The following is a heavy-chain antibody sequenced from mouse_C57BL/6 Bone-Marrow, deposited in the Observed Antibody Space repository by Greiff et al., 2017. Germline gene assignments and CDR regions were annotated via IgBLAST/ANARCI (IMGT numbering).Heavy chain of an antibody. CDR2: ISSGGSYT. D-gene: IGHD1-1*01. CDR3: ARITTVVAHYAMDY. Sequence: EVKLVESGGDLVKPGGSLKLSCAASGFTFSSYGMSWVRQTPDKRLEWVATISSGGSYTYYPDSVKGRFTISRDNAKNTLYLQMSSLKSEDTAMYYCARITTVVAHYAMDYWGQGTSVTVSS. CDR1: GFTFSSYG. V-gene: IGHV5-6*01. J-gene: IGHJ4*01.